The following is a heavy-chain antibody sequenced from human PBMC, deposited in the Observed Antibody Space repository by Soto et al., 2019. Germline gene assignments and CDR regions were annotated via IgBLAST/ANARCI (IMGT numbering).Heavy chain of an antibody. J-gene: IGHJ4*02. CDR1: GFTFSNAW. Sequence: GGSLRLSCAASGFTFSNAWMSWVRQAPGKGLEWVGRIKSKTDGGTTDYAAPLKGRFTISRDDSKNTLYLQMNSLKTEDTAVYYCTTDRGSSYFDYWGQGTLVTVSS. CDR3: TTDRGSSYFDY. D-gene: IGHD6-6*01. V-gene: IGHV3-15*01. CDR2: IKSKTDGGTT.